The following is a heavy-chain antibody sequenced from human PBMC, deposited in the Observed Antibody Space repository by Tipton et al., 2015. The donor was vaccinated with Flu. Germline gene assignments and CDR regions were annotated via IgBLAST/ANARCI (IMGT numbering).Heavy chain of an antibody. J-gene: IGHJ4*02. Sequence: TLSLPCPVSGDSLSSRRYYWGWIRPPPGTGLAWLGRIYYSGSTYYNPSLKSRVTISVDTSKNPFSLNLRSVTAADTAVYYCASEGRREQLALDYWGQGTLVTVSS. CDR2: IYYSGST. CDR1: GDSLSSRRYY. CDR3: ASEGRREQLALDY. V-gene: IGHV4-39*07. D-gene: IGHD6-6*01.